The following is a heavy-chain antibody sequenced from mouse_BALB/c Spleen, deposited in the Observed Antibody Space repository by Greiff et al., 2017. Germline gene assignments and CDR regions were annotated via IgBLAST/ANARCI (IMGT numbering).Heavy chain of an antibody. D-gene: IGHD1-1*01. J-gene: IGHJ4*01. V-gene: IGHV1-39*01. CDR3: ARGVAYGSSYERGAMDY. Sequence: VQLQQSGPELEKPGASVKISCKASGYSFTGYNMNWVKQSNGKSLEWIGNIDPYYGGTSYNQKFKGKATLTVDKSSSTAYMQLKSLTSEDSAVYYCARGVAYGSSYERGAMDYWGQGTSVTVSS. CDR2: IDPYYGGT. CDR1: GYSFTGYN.